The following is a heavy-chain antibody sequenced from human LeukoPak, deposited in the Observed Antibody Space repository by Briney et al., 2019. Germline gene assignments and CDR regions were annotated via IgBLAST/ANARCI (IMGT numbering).Heavy chain of an antibody. V-gene: IGHV3-66*02. J-gene: IGHJ3*02. CDR3: ASYYLEWLFGWAFDI. CDR2: IYSDGST. D-gene: IGHD3-3*01. CDR1: GFTVSTKY. Sequence: GGSLRLSCAASGFTVSTKYMSWVRQAPGKGLEWVSLIYSDGSTYYADSVKGRTTISRDNSKNTLYLQMNSLRAEDTAVYYCASYYLEWLFGWAFDIWGQGTMVTVFS.